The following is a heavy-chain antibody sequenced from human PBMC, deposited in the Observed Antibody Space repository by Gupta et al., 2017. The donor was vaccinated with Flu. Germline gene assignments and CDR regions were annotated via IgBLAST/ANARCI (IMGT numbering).Heavy chain of an antibody. CDR2: IGKNGYRT. CDR3: AKDARGFMIFDS. D-gene: IGHD3-16*01. Sequence: EVQLLESGGGLAQPGGSLRLSCVASGFTPDVFALTWVRQAPGKGLEWVATIGKNGYRTFYADSVKGRFTVSRDNSKKTLYLQMNSLRAEDTALYSCAKDARGFMIFDSWGQGTLVTVSS. J-gene: IGHJ4*02. V-gene: IGHV3-23*01. CDR1: GFTPDVFA.